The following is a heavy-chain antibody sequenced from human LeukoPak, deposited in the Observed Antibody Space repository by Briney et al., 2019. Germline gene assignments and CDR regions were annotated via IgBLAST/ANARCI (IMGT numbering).Heavy chain of an antibody. CDR2: MNPNTGNT. CDR3: ARRRSGWLRDTGYFDL. V-gene: IGHV1-8*01. CDR1: GYTFTDSD. Sequence: ASVKVSCKASGYTFTDSDINWVRQATGQGLEWMGWMNPNTGNTGYAQQFQGRVTMTRNTSLSTAYMELSSLRSEDTAVYYCARRRSGWLRDTGYFDLWGRGTLVTVSS. D-gene: IGHD6-19*01. J-gene: IGHJ2*01.